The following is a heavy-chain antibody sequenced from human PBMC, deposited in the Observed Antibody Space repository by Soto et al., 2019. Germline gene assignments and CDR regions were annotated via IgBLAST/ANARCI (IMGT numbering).Heavy chain of an antibody. J-gene: IGHJ4*02. CDR3: AREWSYFDY. D-gene: IGHD3-3*01. V-gene: IGHV3-7*01. Sequence: GGSLRLSCAASGFMFSSYYMGWVRQAPGKGLEWVANIKQSGSDKFYVDSVKGRFTISRDDAKNLLYLQMNNLRAGDTGVYYCAREWSYFDYWGQGALVTVSS. CDR2: IKQSGSDK. CDR1: GFMFSSYY.